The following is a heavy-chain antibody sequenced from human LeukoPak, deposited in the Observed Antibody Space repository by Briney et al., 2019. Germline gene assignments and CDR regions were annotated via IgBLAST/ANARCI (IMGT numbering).Heavy chain of an antibody. Sequence: ASVKVSCKASGYTFTGYYMHWVRQAPGQGFEWMGWINPNSGGTNYAQKFQGRVTMTRDTSISTAYMELSRLRSDDTAVYYCARAIGVAARPIAGFDYWGQGTLVTVSS. CDR2: INPNSGGT. CDR3: ARAIGVAARPIAGFDY. V-gene: IGHV1-2*02. J-gene: IGHJ4*02. CDR1: GYTFTGYY. D-gene: IGHD6-6*01.